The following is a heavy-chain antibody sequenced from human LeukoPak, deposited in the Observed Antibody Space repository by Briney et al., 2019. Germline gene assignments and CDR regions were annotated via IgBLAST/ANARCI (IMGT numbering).Heavy chain of an antibody. Sequence: SETLSLTCTVSGGSISSYYWSWIRQPPGKGLEWIGYIYYSGSTYYNPSLKSRVTISVDTSRNQFSLKLSSVTAADTAVYYCARYSGSYSITLDYWGQGTLVTVSS. J-gene: IGHJ4*02. CDR1: GGSISSYY. CDR2: IYYSGST. V-gene: IGHV4-59*06. CDR3: ARYSGSYSITLDY. D-gene: IGHD1-26*01.